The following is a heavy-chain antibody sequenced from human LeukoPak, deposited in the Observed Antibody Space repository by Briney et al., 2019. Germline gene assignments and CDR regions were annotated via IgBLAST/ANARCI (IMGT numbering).Heavy chain of an antibody. Sequence: SQTLSLTCAISGDSVSSNSASWNLIRQSPSRGLEWLGRTYYRSKWSSDYAVSVKSRITINPDTSKNQFSLQLNSVTPEDTAVYYCARAVAGLVDYWGHGTLVTVSS. CDR1: GDSVSSNSAS. J-gene: IGHJ4*01. CDR2: TYYRSKWSS. D-gene: IGHD6-19*01. CDR3: ARAVAGLVDY. V-gene: IGHV6-1*01.